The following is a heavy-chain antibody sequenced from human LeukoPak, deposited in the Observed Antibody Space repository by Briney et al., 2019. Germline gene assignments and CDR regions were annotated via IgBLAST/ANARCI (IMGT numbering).Heavy chain of an antibody. D-gene: IGHD6-13*01. V-gene: IGHV3-48*03. CDR3: ARGYSSSWSDAFDI. CDR1: GFTFSSYE. CDR2: ISSSCSTI. J-gene: IGHJ3*02. Sequence: QPGGSLRLSCAASGFTFSSYEMNWVRQAPGKGLEWVSYISSSCSTIYYADSVKGRFTISRDNAKNSLYLQMNSLRAEDTAVYYCARGYSSSWSDAFDIWGQGTMVTVSS.